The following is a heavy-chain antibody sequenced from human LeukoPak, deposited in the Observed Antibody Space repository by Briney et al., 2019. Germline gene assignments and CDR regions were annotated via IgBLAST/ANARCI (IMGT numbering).Heavy chain of an antibody. J-gene: IGHJ4*02. V-gene: IGHV4-34*01. D-gene: IGHD3-22*01. CDR2: INHSGST. CDR3: ARGIVMVNTGGYFDY. Sequence: SETLSLTCAVYGRSFSGYYWSWIRQPPGQGLEWIGEINHSGSTNYNPSLTSRVTISVDTSKNQFSLKLSSVTAADTAVYYCARGIVMVNTGGYFDYWGQGTLVTVSS. CDR1: GRSFSGYY.